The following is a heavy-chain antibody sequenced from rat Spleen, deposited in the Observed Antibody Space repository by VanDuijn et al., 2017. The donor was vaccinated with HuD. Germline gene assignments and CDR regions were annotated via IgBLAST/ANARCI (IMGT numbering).Heavy chain of an antibody. CDR2: ITNIAGRT. D-gene: IGHD1-9*01. Sequence: EVQLVESGGGLVQPGRSLKLSCVASGFTFNNYWMTWIRQAPGKWLEGVASITNIAGRTHYPDSVKGRFTISRDIAKSTLFLQLNSLKSEYTVTYYCVRDDVGINYWGQGVMVTVSS. CDR3: VRDDVGINY. V-gene: IGHV5-31*01. CDR1: GFTFNNYW. J-gene: IGHJ2*01.